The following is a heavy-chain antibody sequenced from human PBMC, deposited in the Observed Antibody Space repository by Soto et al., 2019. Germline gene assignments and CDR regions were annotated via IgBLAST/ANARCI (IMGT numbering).Heavy chain of an antibody. V-gene: IGHV1-3*01. CDR3: ARTVGYYYGMDV. Sequence: QVQLVQSGAEVKKPGASVKVSCKASGYTFTSYAMHWVHQAPGQRLEWMGWINAGNGNTKYSQKFQGRVTITRDTSASTAYMELSSLRSEDTAVYYCARTVGYYYGMDVWGQGTTVTVSS. CDR1: GYTFTSYA. D-gene: IGHD4-17*01. CDR2: INAGNGNT. J-gene: IGHJ6*02.